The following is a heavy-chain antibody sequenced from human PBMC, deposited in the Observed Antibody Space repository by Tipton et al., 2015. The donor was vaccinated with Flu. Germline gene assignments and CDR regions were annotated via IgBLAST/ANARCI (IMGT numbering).Heavy chain of an antibody. CDR2: ISYDGSNK. J-gene: IGHJ4*02. D-gene: IGHD1-26*01. CDR1: GFTFSSYG. V-gene: IGHV3-30*18. CDR3: AKDVEWWELRGDFDY. Sequence: SLRLSCAASGFTFSSYGMHWVRQAPGKGLEWVAVISYDGSNKYYADSVKGRFTISRDNSKNTLYLQMNSLRAEDTAVYYCAKDVEWWELRGDFDYWGQGTLVTVSS.